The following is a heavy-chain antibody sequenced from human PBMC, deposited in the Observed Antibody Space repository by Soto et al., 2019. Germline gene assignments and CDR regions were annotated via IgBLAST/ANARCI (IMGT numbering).Heavy chain of an antibody. CDR1: GGIFRTSS. D-gene: IGHD3-3*01. CDR3: ARAPFTGVVVHHFGS. V-gene: IGHV1-69*13. Sequence: SVKVCCTASGGIFRTSSFNWVRQAPGQGLEWVGGIIPALDAANNAQKFQGRVTITADEPTGTAHMELSNLKSEDTAVYYCARAPFTGVVVHHFGSWGQVTLFTVSS. CDR2: IIPALDAA. J-gene: IGHJ4*02.